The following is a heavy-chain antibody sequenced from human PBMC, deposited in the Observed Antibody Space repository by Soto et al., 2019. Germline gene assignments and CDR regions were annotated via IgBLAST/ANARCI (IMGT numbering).Heavy chain of an antibody. J-gene: IGHJ3*02. CDR1: GGSISSYY. CDR2: IYYSGST. Sequence: PSETLSLTCTVSGGSISSYYWSWIRQPPGKGLEWIGYIYYSGSTNYNPSLKSRVTISVDTSKNQFSLKLSSVTAADTAVYYCARDWYSGNRGGKDGTKFPAGAFDIWGQGTMVTVSS. D-gene: IGHD1-26*01. V-gene: IGHV4-59*01. CDR3: ARDWYSGNRGGKDGTKFPAGAFDI.